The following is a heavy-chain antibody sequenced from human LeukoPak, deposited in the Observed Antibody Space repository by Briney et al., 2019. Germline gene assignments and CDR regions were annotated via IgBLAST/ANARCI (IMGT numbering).Heavy chain of an antibody. CDR2: ISYDGSNK. CDR1: GFTFSSYG. V-gene: IGHV3-30*18. Sequence: PGGSLRLSCAASGFTFSSYGMHWVRQAPGKGLEWVAVISYDGSNKYYADSVKGRFTISRDNSKNTLYLQMNSLRAEDTAVYYCAQNPLDYWGQGTLVTVSS. CDR3: AQNPLDY. J-gene: IGHJ4*02.